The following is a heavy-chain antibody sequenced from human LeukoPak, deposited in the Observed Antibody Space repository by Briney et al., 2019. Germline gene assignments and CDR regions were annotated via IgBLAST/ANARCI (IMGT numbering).Heavy chain of an antibody. CDR2: IGSTGAYI. D-gene: IGHD2-15*01. V-gene: IGHV3-21*01. Sequence: GGSLRLSCAASGFTFSSYSMNWVRQAPGKGLEWLSSIGSTGAYIFYADSVKGRFTISGDNAKNSLYLQMNSLRAEDTAVYYCARDRWELLRSVDYWGQGTLVTVSS. CDR3: ARDRWELLRSVDY. CDR1: GFTFSSYS. J-gene: IGHJ4*02.